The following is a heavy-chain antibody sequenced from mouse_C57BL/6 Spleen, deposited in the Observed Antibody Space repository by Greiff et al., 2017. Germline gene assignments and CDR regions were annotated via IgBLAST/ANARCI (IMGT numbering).Heavy chain of an antibody. CDR2: INPSSGYT. J-gene: IGHJ4*01. D-gene: IGHD1-1*02. V-gene: IGHV1-7*01. Sequence: VQLQQSGAELAKPGASVKLSCKASGYTFTSYWMHWVKQRPGQGLEWIGYINPSSGYTKYNQKFKDKATLTAAKSSSTAYMQLSSLTYEGSAVYYCARGVAMDCDGGYAMDYWGQGTSVTVSS. CDR1: GYTFTSYW. CDR3: ARGVAMDCDGGYAMDY.